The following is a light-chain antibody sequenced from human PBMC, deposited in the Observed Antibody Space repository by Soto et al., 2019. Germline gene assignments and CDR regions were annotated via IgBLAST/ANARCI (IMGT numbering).Light chain of an antibody. J-gene: IGLJ1*01. CDR1: SSDVGSYNR. CDR3: NSFTTSSTYV. V-gene: IGLV2-18*02. CDR2: DVT. Sequence: QSVLTQPPSVSGSPGQSVAISCTGTSSDVGSYNRVAWYQQPPGTAPKLIIYDVTNRPSGVPDRFSGSKSGNTASLTISGLQAEDEADYYSNSFTTSSTYVFGTGTKLTVL.